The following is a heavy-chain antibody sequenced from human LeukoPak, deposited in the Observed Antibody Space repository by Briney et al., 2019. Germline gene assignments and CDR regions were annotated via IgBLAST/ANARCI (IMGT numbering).Heavy chain of an antibody. CDR1: GFAFSRYW. V-gene: IGHV3-74*01. D-gene: IGHD3-22*01. Sequence: PGGSLRLSCAASGFAFSRYWMHWVCQAPGKGPVWVSRVNGDVSTTTYADSVKGRFTISRDNAKNTLYLQMNSLRAEDTAVYYCAKPWADYYDSSGYYLFQHWGQGTLVTVSS. J-gene: IGHJ1*01. CDR2: VNGDVSTT. CDR3: AKPWADYYDSSGYYLFQH.